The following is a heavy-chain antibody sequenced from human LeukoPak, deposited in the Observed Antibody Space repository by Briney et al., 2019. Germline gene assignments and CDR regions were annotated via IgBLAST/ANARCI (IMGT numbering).Heavy chain of an antibody. CDR3: ARRVGRWFGERAYYYNYMDV. Sequence: SETLPLTCAVYGGSFSGYYWSWIRQPPGKGLEWIGEINHSRSTKYKSSLKSRVTISVDTSKNQFSLKLSSLTAADTAVYYCARRVGRWFGERAYYYNYMDVWGKGTTVTISS. CDR1: GGSFSGYY. CDR2: INHSRST. V-gene: IGHV4-34*01. D-gene: IGHD3-10*01. J-gene: IGHJ6*03.